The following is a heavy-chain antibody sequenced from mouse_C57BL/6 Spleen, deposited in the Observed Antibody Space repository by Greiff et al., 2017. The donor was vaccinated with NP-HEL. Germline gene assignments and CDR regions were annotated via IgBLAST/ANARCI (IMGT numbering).Heavy chain of an antibody. V-gene: IGHV5-15*01. CDR3: AREGAYGIFAY. CDR1: GFTFSDYG. CDR2: ISNLAYSI. D-gene: IGHD2-1*01. J-gene: IGHJ3*01. Sequence: EVKLMESGGGLVQPGGSLKLSCAASGFTFSDYGMAWVRQAPRKGPEWVAFISNLAYSIYYADTVTGRFTISRENAKNTLYLEMSSLRSEDTAMYYCAREGAYGIFAYWGQGTLVTVSA.